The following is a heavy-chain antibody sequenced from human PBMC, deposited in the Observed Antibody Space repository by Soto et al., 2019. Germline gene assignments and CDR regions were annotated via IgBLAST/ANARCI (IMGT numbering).Heavy chain of an antibody. CDR1: GGSISSSSYY. Sequence: PSETLSLTCTVSGGSISSSSYYWGWIRQPPGKVLEWIGSIYYSGSTYYNPSLKSRVAISVDTSKNQFSLKLSSVTAADTAVYYCARYSPDYYDSSGYYYAGPGDAFDIWGQGTMVTVSS. J-gene: IGHJ3*02. D-gene: IGHD3-22*01. V-gene: IGHV4-39*01. CDR3: ARYSPDYYDSSGYYYAGPGDAFDI. CDR2: IYYSGST.